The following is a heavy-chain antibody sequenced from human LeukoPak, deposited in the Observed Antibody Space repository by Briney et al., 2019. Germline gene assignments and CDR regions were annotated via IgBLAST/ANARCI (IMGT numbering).Heavy chain of an antibody. D-gene: IGHD3-3*01. CDR2: IDQDGGEQ. CDR3: AKENIDFWTSPTTFMDV. CDR1: GFTFSASW. V-gene: IGHV3-7*01. Sequence: GGSLRLSCAASGFTFSASWMTWVRQAPGKGLEWVANIDQDGGEQHYVDSVKGRFTISRDNTKNSLYLQMNGLRAEDTAVYYCAKENIDFWTSPTTFMDVWGKGTTVIVSS. J-gene: IGHJ6*04.